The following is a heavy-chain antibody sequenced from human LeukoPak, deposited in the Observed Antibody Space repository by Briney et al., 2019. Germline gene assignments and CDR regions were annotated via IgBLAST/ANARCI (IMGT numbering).Heavy chain of an antibody. CDR1: GFTFSDYY. J-gene: IGHJ6*02. CDR3: ARGEAYCSSTSCYPYYYGMDV. D-gene: IGHD2-2*01. V-gene: IGHV3-11*01. CDR2: ISSSGSTI. Sequence: GGSLRLSCAASGFTFSDYYMSWIRQAPGKGLEWVSYISSSGSTIYYADSVKGRFTISRDNAKNSLYLQMNSLRAEDTAVYYCARGEAYCSSTSCYPYYYGMDVWGQGTTVTVS.